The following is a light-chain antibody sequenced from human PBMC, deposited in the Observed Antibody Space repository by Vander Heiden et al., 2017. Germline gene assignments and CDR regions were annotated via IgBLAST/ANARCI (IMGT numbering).Light chain of an antibody. V-gene: IGLV1-40*01. CDR1: TSPLWAGSD. Sequence: QSVLTQPPSVSGAPGQRVTIPCTGSTSPLWAGSDGHWYQQLPGTAPKLIIYDNINRTSGVPDRFSGSKSGTSASLAITGLQAEDEADYYCQSYDSSLGGHVVFGGGTKLTVL. CDR3: QSYDSSLGGHVV. J-gene: IGLJ2*01. CDR2: DNI.